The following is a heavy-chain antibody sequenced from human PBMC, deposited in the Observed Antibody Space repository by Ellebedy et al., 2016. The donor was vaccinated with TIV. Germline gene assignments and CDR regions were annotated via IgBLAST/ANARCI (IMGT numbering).Heavy chain of an antibody. D-gene: IGHD3-10*01. CDR1: GFTFDDYA. Sequence: SLKISXAASGFTFDDYAMHWVRQAPGKGLEWVSGISWNSGSIGYADSVKGRFTISRDNAKNSLYLQMNSLRAEDTAVYYCARVWSGYYYMDVWGKGTTVTVSS. CDR3: ARVWSGYYYMDV. J-gene: IGHJ6*03. CDR2: ISWNSGSI. V-gene: IGHV3-9*01.